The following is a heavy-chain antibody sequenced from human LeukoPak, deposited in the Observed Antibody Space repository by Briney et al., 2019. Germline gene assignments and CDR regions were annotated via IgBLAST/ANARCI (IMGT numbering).Heavy chain of an antibody. CDR3: ARGPRDWFDP. CDR1: GYIFTIYY. Sequence: GASVTLSCKASGYIFTIYYIHWVRQAPGQGLEWMGMINPSAGSTSYAQKFQGRVTMTRDMSTSTVYMEVSSLRYEDTAVYYCARGPRDWFDPWGQGTLVTVSS. CDR2: INPSAGST. J-gene: IGHJ5*02. V-gene: IGHV1-46*01.